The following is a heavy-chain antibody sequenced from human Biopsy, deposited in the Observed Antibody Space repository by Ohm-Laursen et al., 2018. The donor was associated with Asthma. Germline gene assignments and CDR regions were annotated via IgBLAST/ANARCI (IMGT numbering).Heavy chain of an antibody. J-gene: IGHJ4*02. CDR2: ISYDGSIT. D-gene: IGHD2-15*01. CDR3: GIVVAANPFQGDC. CDR1: GFAFRSYA. Sequence: SLRLSCAASGFAFRSYAINWVRQAPGKGLEWVAVISYDGSITHYADSVKGRFTISRDNSKNTVYLDISSLRIEDTAVFYCGIVVAANPFQGDCWGQGTLVTVSS. V-gene: IGHV3-30*03.